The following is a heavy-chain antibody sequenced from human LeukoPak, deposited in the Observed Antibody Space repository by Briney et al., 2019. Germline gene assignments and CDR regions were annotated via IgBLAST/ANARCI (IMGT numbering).Heavy chain of an antibody. CDR1: GGSISSSSYS. Sequence: KPSETLSLTCTVSGGSISSSSYSWGWIRQPPGKGLEWIGSIFYSGTTYYNPSLKSRVTISVDTSKDHFSLRLNSVTAADTAVYYCTRHRRSENYPRYPDYWGQGTLVTVSS. CDR3: TRHRRSENYPRYPDY. V-gene: IGHV4-39*01. J-gene: IGHJ4*02. CDR2: IFYSGTT. D-gene: IGHD2-2*02.